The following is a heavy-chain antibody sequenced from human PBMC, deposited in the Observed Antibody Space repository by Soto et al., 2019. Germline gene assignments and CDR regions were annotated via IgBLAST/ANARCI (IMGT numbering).Heavy chain of an antibody. J-gene: IGHJ4*02. Sequence: ASVKVSCKASGYTFTSYGISWVRQAPGQGLEWMGWISAYNGNTNYAQKLQGRVTMTTDTSTSTAYMELRSLRSDDTAVYYCARDKGGSSPPAPIDYWGQGTLVTVSS. CDR2: ISAYNGNT. D-gene: IGHD6-13*01. V-gene: IGHV1-18*01. CDR1: GYTFTSYG. CDR3: ARDKGGSSPPAPIDY.